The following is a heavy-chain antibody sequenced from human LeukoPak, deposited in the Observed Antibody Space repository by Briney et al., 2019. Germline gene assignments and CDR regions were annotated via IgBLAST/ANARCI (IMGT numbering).Heavy chain of an antibody. CDR1: GGSISSGDYY. J-gene: IGHJ4*02. Sequence: PSETLSLTCTVSGGSISSGDYYWSWIRQPPGKGLEWIGYIYYSGSTYYNPSLKSRVTISVDTSKNQFSLKLSSVTAADTAVYYCARDPTDSSGYPPYYFDYWGQGTLVTVSS. CDR3: ARDPTDSSGYPPYYFDY. CDR2: IYYSGST. D-gene: IGHD3-22*01. V-gene: IGHV4-30-4*01.